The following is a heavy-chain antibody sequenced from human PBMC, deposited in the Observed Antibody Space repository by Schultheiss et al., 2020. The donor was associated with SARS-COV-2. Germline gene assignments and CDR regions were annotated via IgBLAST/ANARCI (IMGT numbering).Heavy chain of an antibody. CDR1: GYSISSGYY. Sequence: SETLSLTCAVSGYSISSGYYWGWIRQPPGKGLVWIGCIYHTGSTYYNPSLKSRVTISADTSKNQCSLKLSTVTAADTAVYYWTSSPRATGGAWDFDYWGQGTLVTVAS. CDR3: TSSPRATGGAWDFDY. CDR2: IYHTGST. J-gene: IGHJ4*02. D-gene: IGHD7-27*01. V-gene: IGHV4-38-2*01.